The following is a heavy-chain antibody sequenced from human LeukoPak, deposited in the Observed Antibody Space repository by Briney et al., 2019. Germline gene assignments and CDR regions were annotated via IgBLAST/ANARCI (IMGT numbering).Heavy chain of an antibody. J-gene: IGHJ5*02. CDR3: AHTYSSTALNWFDP. V-gene: IGHV2-5*08. D-gene: IGHD6-19*01. CDR1: GGSISSYYW. CDR2: IYWDDDK. Sequence: TLSLTCTVSGGSISSYYWSWIRQPPGKALEWLALIYWDDDKRYSPSLKSRLTITKDTSKNQVVLTMTNMDPVDTATYYCAHTYSSTALNWFDPWGQGTLVTVSS.